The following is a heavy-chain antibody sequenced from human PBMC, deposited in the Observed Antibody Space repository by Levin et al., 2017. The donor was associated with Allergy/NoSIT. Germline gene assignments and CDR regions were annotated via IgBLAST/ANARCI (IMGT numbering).Heavy chain of an antibody. D-gene: IGHD1-7*01. CDR3: ARVQVDRRPWGTDYFYYMDV. Sequence: AGGSLRLSCTLSGGSISSRAYSWAWIRQPPQKGLEWVGTFSQSGGPFYNPSLKSRVTISIDTSKNHFSLTLSPVTAADTAVYFCARVQVDRRPWGTDYFYYMDVWGKGTTVAVSS. CDR1: GGSISSRAYS. V-gene: IGHV4-39*02. CDR2: FSQSGGP. J-gene: IGHJ6*03.